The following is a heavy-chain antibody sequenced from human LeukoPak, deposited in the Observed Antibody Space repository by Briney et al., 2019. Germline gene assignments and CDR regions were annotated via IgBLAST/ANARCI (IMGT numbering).Heavy chain of an antibody. CDR1: GFNFSAYT. J-gene: IGHJ3*02. CDR3: AKEMSTYDAFDI. D-gene: IGHD5/OR15-5a*01. V-gene: IGHV3-9*01. CDR2: ISWNSGSI. Sequence: PGGSLRLSCATSGFNFSAYTMNWVRQAPGKGLEWVSGISWNSGSIGYADSVKGRFTISRDNAKNSLYLQMNSLRAEDTALYYCAKEMSTYDAFDIWGQGTMVTVSS.